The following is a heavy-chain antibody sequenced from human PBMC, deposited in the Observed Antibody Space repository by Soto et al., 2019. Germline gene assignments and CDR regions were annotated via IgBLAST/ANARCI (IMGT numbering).Heavy chain of an antibody. CDR1: GFTFSSYA. CDR3: ASAEGAYTK. J-gene: IGHJ4*02. Sequence: EVQLLESGGGLVQPGGSLRLSCAASGFTFSSYAMTWVRQAPGKGLEWVSGISAGSGASTYYADSVKGRFTISRDNSKNTLYLQMNSLRAEDTAVDYCASAEGAYTKWGQGTLVTASS. D-gene: IGHD2-8*01. V-gene: IGHV3-23*01. CDR2: ISAGSGAST.